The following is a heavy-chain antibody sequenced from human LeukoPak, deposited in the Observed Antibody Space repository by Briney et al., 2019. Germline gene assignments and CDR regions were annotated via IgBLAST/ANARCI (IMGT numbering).Heavy chain of an antibody. CDR1: GFTFSSYS. CDR3: ATSPTSKEDY. Sequence: PGGPLRLSCAASGFTFSSYSMNWVRQAPGKGLEWVSSISSSSSYIYYADSVKGRFTISRDNAKNSLYLQMNSLRAEDTAVYYCATSPTSKEDYWGQGTLVTVSS. V-gene: IGHV3-21*01. D-gene: IGHD6-6*01. J-gene: IGHJ4*02. CDR2: ISSSSSYI.